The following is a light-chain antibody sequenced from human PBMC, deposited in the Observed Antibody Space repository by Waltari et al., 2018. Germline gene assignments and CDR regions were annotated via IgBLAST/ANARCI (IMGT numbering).Light chain of an antibody. V-gene: IGLV3-19*01. J-gene: IGLJ3*02. CDR2: GKN. CDR3: NSRDSTGNHLV. CDR1: SLRSYY. Sequence: SSELTQDPAVSVALGQTVRITCQGDSLRSYYASWYQQKPGQAPILVIYGKNNRPTGLPDRFSGASSGTTASLTSSGGQAEDEAYYYCNSRDSTGNHLVFGGGTKVTVL.